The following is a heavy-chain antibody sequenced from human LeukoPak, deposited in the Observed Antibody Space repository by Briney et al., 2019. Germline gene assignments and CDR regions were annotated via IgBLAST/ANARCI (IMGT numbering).Heavy chain of an antibody. J-gene: IGHJ1*01. CDR2: ISVSGNT. Sequence: GGSLRLSCAASGFTLRSYGMSWVRQAPGKGLEWVSAISVSGNTYHADSVKGRFTISRGSSKNTLYLQMNRLRAEDTAVYYCAKENYGDSTGGRFQHWGQGTLVTVSS. CDR3: AKENYGDSTGGRFQH. D-gene: IGHD4-17*01. CDR1: GFTLRSYG. V-gene: IGHV3-23*01.